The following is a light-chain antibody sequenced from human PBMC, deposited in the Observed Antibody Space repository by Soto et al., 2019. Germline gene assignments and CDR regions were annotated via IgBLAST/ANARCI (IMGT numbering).Light chain of an antibody. CDR2: DAS. Sequence: DIQMTQSPSTLSASVGDRVTITCRASQSISTWLAWYQQKPGKAPKVLIYDASRLESGVPSRFSGSGSGTDFTLTISSLQPAHFATYYCQQYNSYSWTFGQGTKVDIK. CDR1: QSISTW. CDR3: QQYNSYSWT. V-gene: IGKV1-5*01. J-gene: IGKJ1*01.